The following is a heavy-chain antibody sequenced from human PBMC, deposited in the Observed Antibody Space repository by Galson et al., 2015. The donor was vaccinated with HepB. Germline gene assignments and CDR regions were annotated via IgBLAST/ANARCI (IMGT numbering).Heavy chain of an antibody. CDR1: GFSLSNRRMG. D-gene: IGHD3-16*01. CDR3: ARIPIYDSNWYFDL. J-gene: IGHJ2*01. V-gene: IGHV2-26*01. CDR2: ISSNDEK. Sequence: PALVKPTQTLTLTCTVSGFSLSNRRMGVSWIRQPPGKALEWLAHISSNDEKSYSTSLASRLTISKDTSKSQVVLTMTNMDPVDTATYYCARIPIYDSNWYFDLWGRGTLVTVSS.